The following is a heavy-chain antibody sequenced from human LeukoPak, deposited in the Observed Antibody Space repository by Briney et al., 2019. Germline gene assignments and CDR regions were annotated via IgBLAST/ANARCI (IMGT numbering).Heavy chain of an antibody. D-gene: IGHD6-19*01. CDR2: MNPNSGNT. V-gene: IGHV1-8*03. J-gene: IGHJ4*02. Sequence: ASVKVSRKASGYTFTSYDINWVRQATGQGLEWMGWMNPNSGNTGYAQKFQGRVTITRNTSISTAYMELSSLRSEDTAVYYCARDSSYSSGWFNKQFDYWGQGTLVTVSS. CDR1: GYTFTSYD. CDR3: ARDSSYSSGWFNKQFDY.